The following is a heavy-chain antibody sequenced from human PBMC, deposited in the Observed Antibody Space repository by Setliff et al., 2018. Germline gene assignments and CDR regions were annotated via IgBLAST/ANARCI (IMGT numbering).Heavy chain of an antibody. V-gene: IGHV1-18*01. CDR1: GFMFYTFG. J-gene: IGHJ4*02. Sequence: ASVKVSCKTSGFMFYTFGFSWVRHVPEQGFEWMGCISGYNGNTNYAQKFQDRVTVTMDTSTSTVYMELRSLGSDDTAVYYCARGGSPDCSTAGCRYGDYVYWGQGTQVTVSS. CDR2: ISGYNGNT. D-gene: IGHD2-2*01. CDR3: ARGGSPDCSTAGCRYGDYVY.